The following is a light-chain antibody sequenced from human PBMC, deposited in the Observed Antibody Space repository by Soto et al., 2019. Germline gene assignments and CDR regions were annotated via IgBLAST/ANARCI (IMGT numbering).Light chain of an antibody. CDR3: QQACT. Sequence: EIVMTQSPATLSVSPGERATLSCRASQSVSSNLAWYQQKPGQAPRLLIYGASTRATGIPARFSGSGSGTEFTLTISSLQSEDFAVYYCQQACTFGPGTKVEIK. CDR2: GAS. J-gene: IGKJ3*01. V-gene: IGKV3-15*01. CDR1: QSVSSN.